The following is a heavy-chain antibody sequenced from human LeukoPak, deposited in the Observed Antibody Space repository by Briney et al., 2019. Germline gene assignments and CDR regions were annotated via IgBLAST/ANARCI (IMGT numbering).Heavy chain of an antibody. CDR1: GFTFSGYP. CDR3: ARDKFPATNIPLIDF. D-gene: IGHD2-2*02. Sequence: GGSLRLSCAASGFTFSGYPIHWVRQAPGKGLEWVAAISYDGSNKYYADSVKGRFTISRHNSKNTLYLQMGSLRAEDTAIYYCARDKFPATNIPLIDFWGPGTLVTVSS. V-gene: IGHV3-30-3*01. CDR2: ISYDGSNK. J-gene: IGHJ4*02.